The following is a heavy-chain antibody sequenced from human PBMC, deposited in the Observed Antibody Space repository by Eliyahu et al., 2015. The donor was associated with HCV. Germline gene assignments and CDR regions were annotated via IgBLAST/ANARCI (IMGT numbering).Heavy chain of an antibody. D-gene: IGHD3-3*01. CDR2: IYSGGST. V-gene: IGHV3-53*02. CDR1: EFTVSSNY. J-gene: IGHJ3*02. CDR3: ARDARFLEDAFDI. Sequence: EVQLVETGGGLIQPGGSLRLXCAASEFTVSSNYMSWVRQAPGKGLEWVSVIYSGGSTYYADSVKGRFTISRDNSKNTLYLQMNSLRAEDTAVYYCARDARFLEDAFDIWGQGTMVTVSS.